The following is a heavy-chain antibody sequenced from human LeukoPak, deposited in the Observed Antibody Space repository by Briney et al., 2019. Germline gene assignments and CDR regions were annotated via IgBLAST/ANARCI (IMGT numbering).Heavy chain of an antibody. D-gene: IGHD3-22*01. CDR2: IYYSGNT. V-gene: IGHV4-39*01. CDR1: GVSISSSNSY. J-gene: IGHJ3*02. CDR3: ARGPYSYDSSGAFDI. Sequence: SETLSLTCTVSGVSISSSNSYWGWIRQPPGKGLEWIGSIYYSGNTYYNASLKSQVSISIDTSKNQFSLKLSSVTAADTAVYFCARGPYSYDSSGAFDIWGQGTMVTVSS.